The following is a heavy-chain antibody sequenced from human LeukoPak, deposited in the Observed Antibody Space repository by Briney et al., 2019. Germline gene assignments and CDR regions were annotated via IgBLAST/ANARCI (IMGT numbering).Heavy chain of an antibody. J-gene: IGHJ6*03. CDR1: GYTFTSYD. CDR2: MNPNSGNT. D-gene: IGHD6-19*01. Sequence: ASVKVSCKASGYTFTSYDINWVRQATGQGLEWMGWMNPNSGNTGYAQKFQGRVNMTRNTSISTAYMELSSLRSDDTAVYYCARDLRYSSGWSASGMDVWGKGTTVTIYS. CDR3: ARDLRYSSGWSASGMDV. V-gene: IGHV1-8*01.